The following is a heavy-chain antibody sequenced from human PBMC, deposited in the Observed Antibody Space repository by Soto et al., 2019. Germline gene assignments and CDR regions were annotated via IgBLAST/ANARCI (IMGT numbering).Heavy chain of an antibody. V-gene: IGHV1-18*01. CDR1: GYTFTSYG. D-gene: IGHD3-3*01. J-gene: IGHJ4*02. Sequence: QVQLVQSGAEVKKPGASVKVSCKASGYTFTSYGISWVRQAPGQGLEWMGWISAYNGNTNYAQKLQGRVTMTTDTSTSTAYMGLRSLRSDDTAVYYCARERADYDFWSGYYPTMYYFDYWGQGTLVTVSS. CDR2: ISAYNGNT. CDR3: ARERADYDFWSGYYPTMYYFDY.